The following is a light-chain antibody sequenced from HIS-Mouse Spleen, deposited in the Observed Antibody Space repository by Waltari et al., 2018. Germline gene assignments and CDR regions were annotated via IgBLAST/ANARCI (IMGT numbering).Light chain of an antibody. Sequence: QSALTQPASVSGSPGQSITIPCTGTSSDVGSYNLVSWYQPHPGKAPKLMIYEGSKRPSGVSTRFSGSKSGNTASLTISGLQAEDEADYYCCSYAGSSTYWVFGGGTKLTVL. J-gene: IGLJ3*02. CDR3: CSYAGSSTYWV. V-gene: IGLV2-23*01. CDR2: EGS. CDR1: SSDVGSYNL.